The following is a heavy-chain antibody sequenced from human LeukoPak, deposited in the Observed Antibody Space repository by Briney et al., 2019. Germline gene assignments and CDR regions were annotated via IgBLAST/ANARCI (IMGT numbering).Heavy chain of an antibody. CDR3: AKRSADY. Sequence: SETLSLTCTVSGYSISSGFYWGWIRQPPGKGLEWIASISYSGSTYYNPSVKSRVTISRDTSKNQFSLSLNSVTAADTAVYYCAKRSADYWGQGTLVTVSS. V-gene: IGHV4-38-2*02. CDR1: GYSISSGFY. D-gene: IGHD2-15*01. J-gene: IGHJ4*02. CDR2: ISYSGST.